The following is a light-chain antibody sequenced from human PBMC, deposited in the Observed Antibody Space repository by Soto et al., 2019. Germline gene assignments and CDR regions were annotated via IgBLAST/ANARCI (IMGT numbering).Light chain of an antibody. CDR1: QSISSW. CDR3: QQYNSYPWT. CDR2: TAS. J-gene: IGKJ1*01. Sequence: DIQMTQSPSTLSASVGDRVTITCRASQSISSWLAWYQQKPGTAPKLLIYTASTLESGVPSRFSGSGSGTEFTLTISSLQPDDFATSYCQQYNSYPWTFGQGTKVEIK. V-gene: IGKV1-5*03.